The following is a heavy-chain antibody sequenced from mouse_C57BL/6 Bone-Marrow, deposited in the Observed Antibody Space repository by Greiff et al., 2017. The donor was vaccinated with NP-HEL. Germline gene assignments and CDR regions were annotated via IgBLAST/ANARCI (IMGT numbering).Heavy chain of an antibody. CDR3: ASYYGSRETYAMDY. D-gene: IGHD1-1*01. Sequence: QVQLQQSGAELVKPGASVKMSCKASGYTFTSYWITWVKQRPGQGLEWIGDIYPGSGSTNYNEKFKSKATLTVATSSSTAYMQLSSLTSEDSAVYYCASYYGSRETYAMDYWGQGTSVTVSS. CDR1: GYTFTSYW. V-gene: IGHV1-55*01. J-gene: IGHJ4*01. CDR2: IYPGSGST.